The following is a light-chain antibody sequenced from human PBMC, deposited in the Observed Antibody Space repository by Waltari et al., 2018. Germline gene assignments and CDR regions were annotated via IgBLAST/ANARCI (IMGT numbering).Light chain of an antibody. CDR2: GAS. CDR3: QQYNNWLT. V-gene: IGKV3-15*01. CDR1: QSVSSN. Sequence: IVMTPSPATLSVSPGETATLSCRASQSVSSNLAWYQQKPGQAPRLLIYGASTRATGIPARFSGSGSGTEFTLTISSLQSEDFAVYYCQQYNNWLTFGGGTKVEIK. J-gene: IGKJ4*01.